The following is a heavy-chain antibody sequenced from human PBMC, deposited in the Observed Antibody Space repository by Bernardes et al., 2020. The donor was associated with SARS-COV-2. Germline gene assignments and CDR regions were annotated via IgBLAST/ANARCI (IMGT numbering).Heavy chain of an antibody. Sequence: GSLRLSCAASGFTFDDYGMSWVRQAPGKGLEWVSGIKRNGGSTGYADSVKGRFTISRDNAKNSLYLQVNSLRAEDTALYYCVRGYFYGPFDYWGQGILVTVSS. CDR1: GFTFDDYG. V-gene: IGHV3-20*04. J-gene: IGHJ4*02. CDR3: VRGYFYGPFDY. CDR2: IKRNGGST. D-gene: IGHD5-18*01.